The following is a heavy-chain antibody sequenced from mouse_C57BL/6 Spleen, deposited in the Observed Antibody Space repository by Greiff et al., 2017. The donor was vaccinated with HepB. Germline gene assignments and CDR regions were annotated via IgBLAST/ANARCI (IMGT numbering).Heavy chain of an antibody. CDR3: ARSTVVDHGYFDV. D-gene: IGHD1-1*01. J-gene: IGHJ1*03. V-gene: IGHV1-80*01. Sequence: VNLVESGAELVKPGASVKISCKASGYAFSSYWMNWVKQRPGKGLEWIGQIYPGDGDTNYNGKFKGKATLTADKSSSTAYMQLSSLTSEDSAVYFCARSTVVDHGYFDVWGTGTTVTVSS. CDR1: GYAFSSYW. CDR2: IYPGDGDT.